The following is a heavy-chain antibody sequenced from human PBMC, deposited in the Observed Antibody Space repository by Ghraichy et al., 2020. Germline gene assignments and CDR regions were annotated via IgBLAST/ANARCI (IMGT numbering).Heavy chain of an antibody. CDR3: AKDDRCSSTSCYTHYYYGMDV. CDR2: ISGSGGST. J-gene: IGHJ6*02. Sequence: GGSLRLSCAASGFTFSSYAMSWVRQAPGKGLEWVSAISGSGGSTYYADSVKGRFTISRDNSKNTLYLQMNSLRAEDTAVYYCAKDDRCSSTSCYTHYYYGMDVWGQGTTVTVSS. CDR1: GFTFSSYA. D-gene: IGHD2-2*02. V-gene: IGHV3-23*01.